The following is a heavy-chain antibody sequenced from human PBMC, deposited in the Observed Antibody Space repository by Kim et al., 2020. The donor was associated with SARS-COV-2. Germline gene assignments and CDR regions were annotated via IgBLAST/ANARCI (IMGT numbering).Heavy chain of an antibody. V-gene: IGHV3-66*01. CDR2: IYSGGST. D-gene: IGHD4-17*01. J-gene: IGHJ3*02. CDR1: GFTVSSNY. CDR3: AREKNDYGDYGLAFDI. Sequence: GGSLRLSCAASGFTVSSNYMSWVRQAPGKGLEWVSFIYSGGSTYYADSVKGRFTISRDNSKNTLYLQMNSLRAEDTAVYYCAREKNDYGDYGLAFDICGQGTMVNVSS.